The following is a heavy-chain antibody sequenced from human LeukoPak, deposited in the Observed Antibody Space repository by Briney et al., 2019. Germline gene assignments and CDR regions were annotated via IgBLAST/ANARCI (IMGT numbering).Heavy chain of an antibody. Sequence: PGGSLRLSCAASRFTFSTRWMNWVRQAPGKGLEWVAIIKEDGSEELYVDSVKGRFTISRDNAKNSLYLQMNNLRAEDTAVYYCARERLEDCSSTSCFGWWFDPWGQGTLVTVSS. CDR1: RFTFSTRW. D-gene: IGHD2-2*01. J-gene: IGHJ5*02. CDR3: ARERLEDCSSTSCFGWWFDP. CDR2: IKEDGSEE. V-gene: IGHV3-7*01.